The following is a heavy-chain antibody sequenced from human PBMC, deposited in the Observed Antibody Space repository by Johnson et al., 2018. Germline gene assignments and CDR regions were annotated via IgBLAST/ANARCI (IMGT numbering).Heavy chain of an antibody. V-gene: IGHV1-69*01. CDR2: IIPKFDTA. D-gene: IGHD3-16*02. CDR1: GGTFKRYA. CDR3: ARGLSYKTD. Sequence: VQLVESGAEVKKPGSSVKVSCKAAGGTFKRYAITWLRQAPGQGLEWMGGIIPKFDTADYAQKFQDRVTITADESTGTVYMELSSLRYEDTAVYYCARGLSYKTDWGQGTLVTVSS. J-gene: IGHJ1*01.